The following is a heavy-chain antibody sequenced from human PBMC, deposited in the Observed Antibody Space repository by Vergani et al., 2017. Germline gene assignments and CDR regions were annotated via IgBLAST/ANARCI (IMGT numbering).Heavy chain of an antibody. J-gene: IGHJ5*02. CDR3: AGDGQCSWYLWGRFDP. V-gene: IGHV3-48*03. D-gene: IGHD6-13*01. CDR2: ISSSGSTI. Sequence: EVQLVESGGGLVQPGGSLRLSCAASGFTFSSYEMNWVRQAPGKGLEWVSYISSSGSTIYYADSVKGRFTISRDNAKNSLYLQMNSLRAEDTAVYYCAGDGQCSWYLWGRFDPWGQGTLVTVSS. CDR1: GFTFSSYE.